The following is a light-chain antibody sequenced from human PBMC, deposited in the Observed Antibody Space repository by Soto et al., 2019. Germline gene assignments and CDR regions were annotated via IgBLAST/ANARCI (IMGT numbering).Light chain of an antibody. V-gene: IGLV1-40*01. Sequence: QSVLTQPPSVSGAPGQRGTISCTGSSSNNGAGYDVHWYQQLPGTAPKLLIYGNSNRPSGVPDRFSGSKSGTSASLAITGVQAEDEADYYCQSYDSSLSGYVFGTGTKVTVL. CDR3: QSYDSSLSGYV. J-gene: IGLJ1*01. CDR2: GNS. CDR1: SSNNGAGYD.